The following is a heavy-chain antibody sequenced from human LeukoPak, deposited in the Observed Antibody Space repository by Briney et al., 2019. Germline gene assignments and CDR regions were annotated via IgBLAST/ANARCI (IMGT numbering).Heavy chain of an antibody. CDR1: GATFSTYS. Sequence: GASVKVSCKTSGATFSTYSIAWVRQLPGKGLEWMGLIFPGDSETIYSPSFQGQVTISADKSINTAYLRWSSLKASDTAMYYCATSESQTRFDYWGQGTLVTVSS. J-gene: IGHJ4*02. D-gene: IGHD1/OR15-1a*01. CDR3: ATSESQTRFDY. CDR2: IFPGDSET. V-gene: IGHV5-51*03.